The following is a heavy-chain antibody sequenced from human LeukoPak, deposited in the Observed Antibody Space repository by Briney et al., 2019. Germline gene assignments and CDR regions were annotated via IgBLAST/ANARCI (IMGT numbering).Heavy chain of an antibody. CDR1: GFTFSSYA. V-gene: IGHV3-23*01. Sequence: PGGSLRLPCAASGFTFSSYAMSWVRQAPGKGLEWVSAISGSGGSTYYADSVKGRFTISRDNSKNTLYLQMNSLRAEDTAVYYCAKDRAKQDAFDIWGQGTMVTVSS. CDR3: AKDRAKQDAFDI. CDR2: ISGSGGST. D-gene: IGHD3-10*01. J-gene: IGHJ3*02.